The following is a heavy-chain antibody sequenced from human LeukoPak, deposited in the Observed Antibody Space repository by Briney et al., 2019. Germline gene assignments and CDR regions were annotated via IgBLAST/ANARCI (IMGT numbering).Heavy chain of an antibody. Sequence: GGSLRLSCAASGFTFSSYAMHWVRQAPGKGLEWVAVISYDGSNKYYADSVKGRFTISRDNSKNTLYLQMNSLRAEDTAVYYCAKDSIAAAGRRFDPWGQGTLVTVSS. CDR1: GFTFSSYA. J-gene: IGHJ5*02. CDR2: ISYDGSNK. V-gene: IGHV3-30-3*01. D-gene: IGHD6-13*01. CDR3: AKDSIAAAGRRFDP.